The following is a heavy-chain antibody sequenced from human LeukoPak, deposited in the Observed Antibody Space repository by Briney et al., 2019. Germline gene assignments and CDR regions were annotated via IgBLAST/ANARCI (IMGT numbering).Heavy chain of an antibody. V-gene: IGHV1-2*02. J-gene: IGHJ4*02. CDR2: INPNSGGT. CDR1: GYTFTGYY. D-gene: IGHD3-16*02. Sequence: ASVKVSCKASGYTFTGYYMHWVRQAPGQGLEWMGWINPNSGGTNYAQKFQGRVTMTRDTSSSTACMELSRLRSDHTAVYYCARDYDYVWGSYRYPGPFDYWGQGTLVTVSS. CDR3: ARDYDYVWGSYRYPGPFDY.